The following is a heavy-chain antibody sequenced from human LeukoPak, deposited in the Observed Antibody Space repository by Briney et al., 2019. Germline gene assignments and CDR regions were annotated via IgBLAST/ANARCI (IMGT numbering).Heavy chain of an antibody. CDR2: ISAYNGNT. Sequence: ASVKVSCKASGYTFTSYGISWVRQSPGQGLEWMRWISAYNGNTNYAQKLQGRVTMTTDTSTSTAYMELRSLRSDDTAVYYCARDLGIAAAGTQDYWGQGTLVTVSS. D-gene: IGHD6-13*01. V-gene: IGHV1-18*04. CDR3: ARDLGIAAAGTQDY. J-gene: IGHJ4*02. CDR1: GYTFTSYG.